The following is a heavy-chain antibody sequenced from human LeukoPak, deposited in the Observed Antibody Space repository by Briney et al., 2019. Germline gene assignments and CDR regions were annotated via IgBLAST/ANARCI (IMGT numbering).Heavy chain of an antibody. CDR3: ARSRGAGPGRTSLDFDY. Sequence: PGGSLRLSCAASGFTFSDYYMSWIRQAPGKGLEWVSYISSSGSTIYYADSVKGRFTISRDNAKNSLYLQMNSLRAEDTAVYYRARSRGAGPGRTSLDFDYWGQGTLVTVSS. V-gene: IGHV3-11*01. CDR1: GFTFSDYY. CDR2: ISSSGSTI. D-gene: IGHD3-10*01. J-gene: IGHJ4*02.